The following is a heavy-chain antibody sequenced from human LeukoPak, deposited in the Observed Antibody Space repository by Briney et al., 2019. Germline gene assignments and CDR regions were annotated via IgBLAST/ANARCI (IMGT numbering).Heavy chain of an antibody. J-gene: IGHJ4*02. CDR3: ARSRRQWLDFDY. CDR2: IYSGGST. CDR1: GFTISSNY. D-gene: IGHD6-19*01. V-gene: IGHV3-53*01. Sequence: GGSLRLSCAASGFTISSNYTSWVRQAPGKGLEWVSVIYSGGSTYYADSVKGRFTISRDNSKNTLYLQMNSLRAEDTAVYYCARSRRQWLDFDYWGQGTLVTVSS.